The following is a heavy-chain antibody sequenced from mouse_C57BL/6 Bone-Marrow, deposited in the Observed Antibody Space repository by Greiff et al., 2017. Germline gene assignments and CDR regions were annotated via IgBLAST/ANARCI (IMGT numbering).Heavy chain of an antibody. Sequence: EVKLMESGGGLVKPGGSLKLSCAASGFTFSSYAMSWVRQTPEKRLEWVATISDGGSYTYYPDNVKGRFTISRDNAKNNLYLQMSHLKSEDTAMCYCARDYSDYWGQGTSVTVSS. V-gene: IGHV5-4*01. CDR1: GFTFSSYA. J-gene: IGHJ4*01. CDR3: ARDYSDY. CDR2: ISDGGSYT. D-gene: IGHD2-1*01.